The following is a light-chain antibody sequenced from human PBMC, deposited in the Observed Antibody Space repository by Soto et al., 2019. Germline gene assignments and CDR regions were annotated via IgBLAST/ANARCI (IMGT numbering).Light chain of an antibody. V-gene: IGKV3-15*01. CDR1: QSVSST. Sequence: EVVMTQSPATLSVSPGDRATLSCRASQSVSSTLAWYQHKPGQAPRLLIYGASTRASGIPARFSGSGSGTEFTLTISSLQSEDFAVYYCQQYHKWPLTFGGGTKVEIK. CDR2: GAS. J-gene: IGKJ4*01. CDR3: QQYHKWPLT.